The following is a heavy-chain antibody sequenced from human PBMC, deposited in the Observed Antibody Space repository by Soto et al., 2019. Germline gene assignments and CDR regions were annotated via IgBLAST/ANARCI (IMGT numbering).Heavy chain of an antibody. CDR1: GFTFSNFA. V-gene: IGHV3-23*01. CDR2: ISGPGDST. J-gene: IGHJ4*02. Sequence: GGSLRLSCAASGFTFSNFAMNWVRQAPGSGLEWVSVISGPGDSTDYADSVQGRFTISRDRSKNTVYLQMNSLRDEDTALYYCAKGYCSSTSCSFDYWGQGTLVTVSS. D-gene: IGHD2-2*01. CDR3: AKGYCSSTSCSFDY.